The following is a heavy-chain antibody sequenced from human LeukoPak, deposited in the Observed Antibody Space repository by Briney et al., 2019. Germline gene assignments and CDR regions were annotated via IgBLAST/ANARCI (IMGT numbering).Heavy chain of an antibody. CDR3: ARRAGAYSHPYDY. CDR1: GFIFDDYG. D-gene: IGHD4-17*01. V-gene: IGHV3-20*04. CDR2: IYLNGGST. J-gene: IGHJ4*02. Sequence: GGSLRLSCAASGFIFDDYGMSGVRRVPGKGLEWVSGIYLNGGSTRYADSVQGRFTIYKDNAKNSLYLQMNTLRDEDTAVYYCARRAGAYSHPYDYWGQGTLVTVSS.